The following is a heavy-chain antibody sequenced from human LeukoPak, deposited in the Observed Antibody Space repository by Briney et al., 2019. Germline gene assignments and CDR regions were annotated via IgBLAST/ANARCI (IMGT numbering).Heavy chain of an antibody. J-gene: IGHJ5*02. D-gene: IGHD4/OR15-4a*01. CDR3: ARVGANYAGS. CDR1: GGSFSGYY. Sequence: PSETLSLTCAVYGGSFSGYYWSWTRQPPGKGLEWIGEINHSGSTNYNPSLKSRVTISVDTSKNQFSLKLSSVTAADTAVYYCARVGANYAGSWGQGTLVTVSS. V-gene: IGHV4-34*01. CDR2: INHSGST.